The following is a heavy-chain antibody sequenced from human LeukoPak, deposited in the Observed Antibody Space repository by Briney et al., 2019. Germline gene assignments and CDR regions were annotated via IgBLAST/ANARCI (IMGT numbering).Heavy chain of an antibody. CDR1: GFTFSSYA. V-gene: IGHV3-30*04. Sequence: GGSLRLSCAASGFTFSSYAMHWVRQAPGKGLEWVAVISYDGSNKYYADSVKGRFTISRDNSKNTLYLQMNSLRAEDTAVYYCARNRYLDLWGRGTLVTVSS. CDR2: ISYDGSNK. J-gene: IGHJ2*01. CDR3: ARNRYLDL.